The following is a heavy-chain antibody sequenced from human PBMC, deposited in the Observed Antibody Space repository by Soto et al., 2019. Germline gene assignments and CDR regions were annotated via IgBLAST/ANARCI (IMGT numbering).Heavy chain of an antibody. CDR3: ARGSMTGGYYYDSSGYYYKY. D-gene: IGHD3-22*01. CDR2: INHSGST. V-gene: IGHV4-39*07. CDR1: GGSISSGGYY. J-gene: IGHJ4*02. Sequence: SETLSLTCTVSGGSISSGGYYWSWIRQPPGKGLEWIGEINHSGSTNYNPSLKSRVTISVDTSKNQFSLKLSSVTAADTAVYYCARGSMTGGYYYDSSGYYYKYWGQGTLVTVSS.